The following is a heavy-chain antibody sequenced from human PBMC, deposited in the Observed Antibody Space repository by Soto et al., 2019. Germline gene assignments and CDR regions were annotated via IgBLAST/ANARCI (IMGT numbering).Heavy chain of an antibody. CDR3: ARGIAVAGLGWFAP. D-gene: IGHD6-19*01. CDR1: GYTFTSYG. V-gene: IGHV1-18*01. Sequence: ASVKVSCKASGYTFTSYGISWVRQAPGQGLEWMGWISAYNGNTNYAQKLQGRVTMTTDTSTSTAYMELRSLRSDDTAVYYCARGIAVAGLGWFAPWGKGTLVTVSS. J-gene: IGHJ5*02. CDR2: ISAYNGNT.